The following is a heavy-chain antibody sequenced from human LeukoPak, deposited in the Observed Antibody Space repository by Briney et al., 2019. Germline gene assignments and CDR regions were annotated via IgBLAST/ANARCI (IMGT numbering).Heavy chain of an antibody. CDR3: ARHDAGIAARPFDN. D-gene: IGHD6-6*01. Sequence: SETLSLTCSVSGYSISSGYFWGWVRQPPGKGLEWIAYIHASGPTNYNPSLKSRITISVDTSKNQFSLKLSSVAAADTAVYYCARHDAGIAARPFDNWGQGTTVTVSS. CDR1: GYSISSGYF. J-gene: IGHJ4*03. CDR2: IHASGPT. V-gene: IGHV4-38-2*02.